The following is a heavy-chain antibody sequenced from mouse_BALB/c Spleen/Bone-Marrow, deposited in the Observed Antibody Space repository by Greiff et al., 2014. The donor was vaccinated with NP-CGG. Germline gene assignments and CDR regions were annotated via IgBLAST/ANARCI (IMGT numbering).Heavy chain of an antibody. J-gene: IGHJ1*01. CDR3: APYYYGSSYGFYWYFDV. Sequence: QVQLQQSGAELVKPGASVKLSCKASGYTFTSYWMHWVKQRPGQGLEWIGEINPSNGRTNYNEKFKSKATLTVGKSSSTAYMQLSSLTSEDSAVYYCAPYYYGSSYGFYWYFDVWGAGTTDTVSS. CDR2: INPSNGRT. D-gene: IGHD1-1*01. CDR1: GYTFTSYW. V-gene: IGHV1S81*02.